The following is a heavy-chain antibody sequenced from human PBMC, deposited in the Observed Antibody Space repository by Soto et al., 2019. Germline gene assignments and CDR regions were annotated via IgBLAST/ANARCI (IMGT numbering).Heavy chain of an antibody. J-gene: IGHJ4*02. CDR2: TYYRSKSYN. CDR1: GDSVSSNSAA. CDR3: ARTGGEDPTNSFDY. V-gene: IGHV6-1*01. D-gene: IGHD3-16*01. Sequence: QVQLQQSGPGLVKPSQTLSLTCAISGDSVSSNSAAWNWIRQSPSRGLEWLGRTYYRSKSYNDFAVSVKSRINLIPDTSKTQFSLQLNSVTPEATAVYYCARTGGEDPTNSFDYWGQGTLVTVSS.